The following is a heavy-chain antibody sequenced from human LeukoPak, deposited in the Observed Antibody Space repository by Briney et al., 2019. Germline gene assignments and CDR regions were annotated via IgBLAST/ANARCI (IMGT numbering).Heavy chain of an antibody. J-gene: IGHJ5*01. Sequence: ASVKVSCKASGYTFTGFWIHWVRQAPGQGFEWMGCINPNNGGTNYAQKFQGRVTMTRDTSTSTVYMELSSLISDDTAVYYCTRGVLPARFDSWGQGTPVTVTS. CDR1: GYTFTGFW. D-gene: IGHD2-2*01. CDR3: TRGVLPARFDS. V-gene: IGHV1-2*02. CDR2: INPNNGGT.